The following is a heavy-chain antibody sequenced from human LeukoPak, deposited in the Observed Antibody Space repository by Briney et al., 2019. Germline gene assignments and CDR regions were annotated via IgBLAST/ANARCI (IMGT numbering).Heavy chain of an antibody. J-gene: IGHJ6*03. V-gene: IGHV4-61*02. CDR1: GGSISSGSYY. D-gene: IGHD2-15*01. Sequence: SETLSLTXTVSGGSISSGSYYWSWIGQPAGKGLEWTGRIYTSGSTNYNPSLKSRVTISVDTSKNQFSLKLSSVTAADTAVYYCAREGTVVVVAATRDYYYYMDVWGKGTTVTVSS. CDR2: IYTSGST. CDR3: AREGTVVVVAATRDYYYYMDV.